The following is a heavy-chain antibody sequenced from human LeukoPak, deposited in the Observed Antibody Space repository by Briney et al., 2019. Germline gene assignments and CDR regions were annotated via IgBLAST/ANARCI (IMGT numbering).Heavy chain of an antibody. CDR2: IIPIFGTA. CDR3: ARVDSALTLGMDV. D-gene: IGHD1-20*01. Sequence: SVKVSCKASGGTFSSYAISWVRQAPGQGLEWMGGIIPIFGTANYAQKFQGRVTITADESTSTAYMELSSLRSEDTAVYYCARVDSALTLGMDVWGQGTTVTVSS. J-gene: IGHJ6*02. V-gene: IGHV1-69*13. CDR1: GGTFSSYA.